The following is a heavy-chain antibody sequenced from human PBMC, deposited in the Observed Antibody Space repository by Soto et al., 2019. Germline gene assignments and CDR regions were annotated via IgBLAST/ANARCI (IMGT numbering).Heavy chain of an antibody. Sequence: TGTPSLSCSVSGGSMRVSTSNFYGSWILPSPGKGLEWIGSIYYSGATNYNPSLESRLTISVDTSKNQFSLNLSSVTAADTAVYYCARAMGDWGTYYYYYGFDVWGQGTTVTV. V-gene: IGHV4-61*01. CDR3: ARAMGDWGTYYYYYGFDV. CDR1: GGSMRVSTSNFY. J-gene: IGHJ6*02. D-gene: IGHD3-16*01. CDR2: IYYSGAT.